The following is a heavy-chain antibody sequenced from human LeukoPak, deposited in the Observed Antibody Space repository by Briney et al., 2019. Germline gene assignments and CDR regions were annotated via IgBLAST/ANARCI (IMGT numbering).Heavy chain of an antibody. CDR2: ISGNNGNT. D-gene: IGHD2-2*01. V-gene: IGHV1-18*01. CDR1: NYTFTSYV. CDR3: ARYCSSTSCYGDFQH. Sequence: ASVKVSCKASNYTFTSYVISWVRQAPGQGLEWMGWISGNNGNTNYAQKLQGRVTMTTDTSTSTAYMELRSLRSDDTAVYYCARYCSSTSCYGDFQHWGQGTLVTVSS. J-gene: IGHJ1*01.